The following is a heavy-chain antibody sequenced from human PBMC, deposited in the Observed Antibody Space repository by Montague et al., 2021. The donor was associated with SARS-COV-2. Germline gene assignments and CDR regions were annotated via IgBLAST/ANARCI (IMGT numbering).Heavy chain of an antibody. Sequence: TLSLTCTVSGGSISSGNYYWSWIRRPAGKGLEWIGRMYTSGSTKCNPSLERRVTISLDTSNNQFSLNLNSVTAADTAVYYCARGRVNGWYFFDNWGQGTLVTVSS. CDR3: ARGRVNGWYFFDN. CDR2: MYTSGST. D-gene: IGHD6-19*01. V-gene: IGHV4-61*02. J-gene: IGHJ4*02. CDR1: GGSISSGNYY.